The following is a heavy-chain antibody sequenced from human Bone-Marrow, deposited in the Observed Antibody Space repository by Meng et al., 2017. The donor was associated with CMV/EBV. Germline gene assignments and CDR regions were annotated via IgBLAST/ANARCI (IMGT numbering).Heavy chain of an antibody. Sequence: GESLKISCAASGFTLSDYYVSWIRQAPGKGLEWLSYISSSGNTIHYADSVKGRFIISRDTPKNSVYLQMNSLRAEDTAVYYCAKDACSSTRCHYWYFDLWGRGTLVTVSS. V-gene: IGHV3-11*01. CDR3: AKDACSSTRCHYWYFDL. CDR1: GFTLSDYY. CDR2: ISSSGNTI. D-gene: IGHD2-2*01. J-gene: IGHJ2*01.